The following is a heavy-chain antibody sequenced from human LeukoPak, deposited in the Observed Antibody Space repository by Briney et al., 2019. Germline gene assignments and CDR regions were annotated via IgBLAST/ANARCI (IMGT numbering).Heavy chain of an antibody. D-gene: IGHD3-22*01. CDR1: GFTFRDYY. V-gene: IGHV3-11*01. CDR2: ISKSGTTT. Sequence: GGTLRLSCAASGFTFRDYYMTWIRQAPGKGLEWVSYISKSGTTTNYADSVKGRFTISRDNANNSVYLQMNSLRAEDTGVYYCARDEKSGYYYAKWGQGTLVTVSS. CDR3: ARDEKSGYYYAK. J-gene: IGHJ4*02.